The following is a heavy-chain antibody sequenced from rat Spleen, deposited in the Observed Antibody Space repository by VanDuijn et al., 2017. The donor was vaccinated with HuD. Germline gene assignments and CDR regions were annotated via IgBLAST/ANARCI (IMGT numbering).Heavy chain of an antibody. J-gene: IGHJ2*01. V-gene: IGHV3-1*01. CDR3: ARAYYDGSYYAY. CDR2: ISYSGST. D-gene: IGHD1-12*02. CDR1: GYSITSNY. Sequence: EVQLQESGPGLVKPSQSLSLTCSVTGYSITSNYWGWIRKFPGNKMEWIGHISYSGSTSYNPSLKSRISITRDTSKNQFFLQVNSVTTEDTATYYCARAYYDGSYYAYWGQGVMVTVSS.